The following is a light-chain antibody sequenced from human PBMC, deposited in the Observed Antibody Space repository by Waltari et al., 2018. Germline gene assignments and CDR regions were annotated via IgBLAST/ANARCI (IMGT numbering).Light chain of an antibody. V-gene: IGKV3-20*01. CDR2: GAS. Sequence: EIALTQSPGTLSLSVGERATVSCRASESVSRALAWYQQKPGQAPRLLIYGASTRATGTPDRFSGSGSGTDFSLTISRLEPDDFAVYYCQHYLRLPVTFGQGTTVEI. CDR3: QHYLRLPVT. J-gene: IGKJ1*01. CDR1: ESVSRA.